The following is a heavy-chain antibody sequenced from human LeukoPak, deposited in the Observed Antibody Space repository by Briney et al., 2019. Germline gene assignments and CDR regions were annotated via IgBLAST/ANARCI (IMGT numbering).Heavy chain of an antibody. CDR2: ISSSSDYK. Sequence: PGGSLRLSCAASGFTFSSYEMNWVRQAPGKGLEWVSSISSSSDYKYYADSVKGRFTISRDNAKNSLYLQMNSLRAEDTAVYYCARVGRGDYPVDYWGQGTLVTVSS. D-gene: IGHD4-17*01. V-gene: IGHV3-21*01. J-gene: IGHJ4*02. CDR1: GFTFSSYE. CDR3: ARVGRGDYPVDY.